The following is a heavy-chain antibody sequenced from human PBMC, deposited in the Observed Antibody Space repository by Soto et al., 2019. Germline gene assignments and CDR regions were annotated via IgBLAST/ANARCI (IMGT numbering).Heavy chain of an antibody. J-gene: IGHJ4*02. CDR2: IYPDDSDT. CDR3: ASSVLVTSTMNYFDL. Sequence: GESLKISCKASGYTFTGHWIAWVRQMPGEGLEWLGIIYPDDSDTRYSPSFLGQVTISADKSIKTTYLQWSSLKASDTAIYFCASSVLVTSTMNYFDLWGQGTLVTVSS. CDR1: GYTFTGHW. V-gene: IGHV5-51*01. D-gene: IGHD2-8*02.